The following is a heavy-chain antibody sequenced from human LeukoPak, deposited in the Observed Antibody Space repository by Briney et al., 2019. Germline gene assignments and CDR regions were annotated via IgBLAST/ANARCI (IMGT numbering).Heavy chain of an antibody. V-gene: IGHV4-4*07. D-gene: IGHD1-26*01. J-gene: IGHJ4*02. CDR1: GASISGYY. Sequence: SETLSLTCTVSGASISGYYWTWIRQPAGKGLEWVGRIYTDGTANYNPSLKSRITISLDMSNNQLSLKLRSVTTADTAVYYCARWDDGFHHWGPETLVTVSS. CDR2: IYTDGTA. CDR3: ARWDDGFHH.